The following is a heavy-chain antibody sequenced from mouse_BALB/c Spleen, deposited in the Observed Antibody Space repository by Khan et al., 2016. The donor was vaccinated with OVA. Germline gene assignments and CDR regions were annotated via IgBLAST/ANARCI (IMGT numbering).Heavy chain of an antibody. CDR3: ARGGSSGPAWFAY. J-gene: IGHJ3*01. Sequence: VQLKESGPGLVKPSQSLSLTCSVTGYSITSGYFWNWIRQFPGNKLEWMGYIRYDGDSNYNPSLKNRISITRDTSKNQFFLKLNSVTPEDTATFYCARGGSSGPAWFAYWGQATLVTVAP. D-gene: IGHD3-1*01. CDR2: IRYDGDS. V-gene: IGHV3-6*02. CDR1: GYSITSGYF.